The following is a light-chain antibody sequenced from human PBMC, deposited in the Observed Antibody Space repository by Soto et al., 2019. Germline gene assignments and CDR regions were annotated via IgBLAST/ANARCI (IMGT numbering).Light chain of an antibody. CDR1: SSDVGAYNF. V-gene: IGLV2-14*03. CDR2: DVS. CDR3: SSYTSSSPYV. J-gene: IGLJ1*01. Sequence: QSALTQPASMSGSPGPSITISFTGTSSDVGAYNFVCWYQQYPGKAPKLMIYDVSNRPSGVSNRFSASKSGSTASLSISGLQAEDEADYYCSSYTSSSPYVFGTGTKLTVL.